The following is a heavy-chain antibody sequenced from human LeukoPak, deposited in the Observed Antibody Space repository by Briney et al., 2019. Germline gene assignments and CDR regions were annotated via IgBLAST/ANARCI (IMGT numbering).Heavy chain of an antibody. D-gene: IGHD3-22*01. V-gene: IGHV3-21*01. CDR1: GFTFSSYS. CDR2: ISSSSSYI. J-gene: IGHJ4*02. Sequence: GGSPRLSCAASGFTFSSYSMNWVRQAPGKGLEWVSSISSSSSYIYYADSVKGRFTISRDNAKNSLYLQMNSLRAEDTAVYYCARDFGDYYDSSGPNRPSFDYWGQGTLVTVSS. CDR3: ARDFGDYYDSSGPNRPSFDY.